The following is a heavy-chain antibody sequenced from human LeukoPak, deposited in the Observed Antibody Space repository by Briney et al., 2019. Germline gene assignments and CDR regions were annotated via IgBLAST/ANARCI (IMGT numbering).Heavy chain of an antibody. CDR2: IKQDGSQK. CDR3: ARIGYSSSCTDY. V-gene: IGHV3-7*01. CDR1: GLTFTTYW. J-gene: IGHJ4*02. D-gene: IGHD2-2*01. Sequence: PAGESLRLSCAASGLTFTTYWMTWVRQAPGKGLEWVANIKQDGSQKYYVDSLKGRFTISRDNAKNSVYLQMNSLRAGDTAVYYCARIGYSSSCTDYWGQGTLVTVSS.